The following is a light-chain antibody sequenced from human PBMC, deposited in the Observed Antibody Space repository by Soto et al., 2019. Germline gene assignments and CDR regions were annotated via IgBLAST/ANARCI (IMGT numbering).Light chain of an antibody. CDR2: EVT. Sequence: LTQPASVSGSPGQSITISCTGSSSDVGSYNLVSWYQRHPGKAPKLMIYEVTKRPSGFSNRFSGSKSGNTASLTISGLQAEDEADYYCCSYAGSNTHVFGTGTKVTVL. CDR3: CSYAGSNTHV. CDR1: SSDVGSYNL. J-gene: IGLJ1*01. V-gene: IGLV2-23*02.